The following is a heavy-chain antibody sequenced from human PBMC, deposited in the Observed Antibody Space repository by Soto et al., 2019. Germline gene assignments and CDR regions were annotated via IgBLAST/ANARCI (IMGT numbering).Heavy chain of an antibody. CDR1: GFTFSSYA. V-gene: IGHV3-30-3*01. Sequence: GGSLRLSCAASGFTFSSYAMHWVRQAPGKGLEWVAVISYDGSNKYYADSVKGRFTISRDNSKNTLYLQMNSLRAEDTAVYYCAREVVVTAIHSPYGMDAWGQGTTVTVSS. D-gene: IGHD2-21*02. J-gene: IGHJ6*02. CDR3: AREVVVTAIHSPYGMDA. CDR2: ISYDGSNK.